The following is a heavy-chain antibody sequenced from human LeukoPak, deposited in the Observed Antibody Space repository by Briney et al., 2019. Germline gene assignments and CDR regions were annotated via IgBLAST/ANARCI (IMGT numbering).Heavy chain of an antibody. CDR3: ARDNGGWFDS. D-gene: IGHD3-10*01. CDR1: AFIFSDYW. Sequence: QSGRSLRLSCVASAFIFSDYWMSWVSQPPGKGLEWVANIKQGGREEKYVGSVKGPFAISRDDAKSTLYLQMDSLSGDDTAVYYCARDNGGWFDSWGRGTLVIVSS. J-gene: IGHJ5*01. CDR2: IKQGGREE. V-gene: IGHV3-7*03.